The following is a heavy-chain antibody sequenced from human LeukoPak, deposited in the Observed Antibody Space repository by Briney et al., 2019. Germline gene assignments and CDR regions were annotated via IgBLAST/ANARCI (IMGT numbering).Heavy chain of an antibody. CDR2: IKQDGSEK. V-gene: IGHV3-7*01. Sequence: GGSLRLSCAASGFTFSSYWMGWVRQAPGKGLEWVANIKQDGSEKYYVDSVKGRFTISRDNAKNSLYLQMNCLRAEDTAVYYCARVEGGSGSYFDYWGQGTLVTVSS. D-gene: IGHD3-10*01. J-gene: IGHJ4*02. CDR1: GFTFSSYW. CDR3: ARVEGGSGSYFDY.